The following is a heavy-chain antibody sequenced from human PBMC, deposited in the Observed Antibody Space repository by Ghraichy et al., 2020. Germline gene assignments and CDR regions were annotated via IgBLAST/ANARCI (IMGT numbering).Heavy chain of an antibody. CDR2: IKQDGTEK. CDR1: GFTFSRYW. J-gene: IGHJ2*01. CDR3: ARVGGYDSTDFDL. Sequence: GGSLRLSCVASGFTFSRYWMSWVRQAPGKGLEWVANIKQDGTEKYYMDSVKGRFTISRDNAKNSLYLQMNSLRAEDTAVYYCARVGGYDSTDFDLWGRGTPVTVSS. V-gene: IGHV3-7*03. D-gene: IGHD5-12*01.